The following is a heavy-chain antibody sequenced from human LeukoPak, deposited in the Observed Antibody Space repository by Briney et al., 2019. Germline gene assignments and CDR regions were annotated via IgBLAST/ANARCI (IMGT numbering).Heavy chain of an antibody. Sequence: GGSLTLSCAASGFTFNNYAMHWVRQAPGQGLKWVAGISWNCASIGYAASVKGRFTISRDNAENSLYLQMNSMRAEDTALYYCVKESRSIYYYDGSGYFFDCWGQGTLVTVSS. V-gene: IGHV3-9*01. CDR2: ISWNCASI. CDR3: VKESRSIYYYDGSGYFFDC. CDR1: GFTFNNYA. J-gene: IGHJ4*02. D-gene: IGHD3-22*01.